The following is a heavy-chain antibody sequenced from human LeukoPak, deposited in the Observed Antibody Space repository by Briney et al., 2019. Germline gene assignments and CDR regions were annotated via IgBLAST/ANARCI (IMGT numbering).Heavy chain of an antibody. CDR3: ARVVFYDSSGYRYYYYMDV. Sequence: SETLSLTCTVSGGSISSGSYYWSWIRHPAGKGLEGLGRIYTSGSTNYNPSLKSRVTISVDTSKNQFSLKLSSVTAADTAVYYCARVVFYDSSGYRYYYYMDVWGKGTTVTVSS. D-gene: IGHD3-22*01. CDR1: GGSISSGSYY. CDR2: IYTSGST. V-gene: IGHV4-61*02. J-gene: IGHJ6*03.